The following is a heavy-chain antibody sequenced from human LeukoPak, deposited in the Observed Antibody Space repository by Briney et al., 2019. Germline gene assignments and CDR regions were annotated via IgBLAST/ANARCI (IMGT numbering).Heavy chain of an antibody. V-gene: IGHV4-30-4*01. CDR2: IYYSGST. D-gene: IGHD2-15*01. Sequence: PSETLSLTCTVSGGSISSGDYYWSWIRQPPGKGLEWIGYIYYSGSTYYNPSLKSRVTISVDTSKNQFSLKLSSATAADTAVYYCARGDYGVVASNWFDPWGQGTLVTVSS. CDR1: GGSISSGDYY. CDR3: ARGDYGVVASNWFDP. J-gene: IGHJ5*02.